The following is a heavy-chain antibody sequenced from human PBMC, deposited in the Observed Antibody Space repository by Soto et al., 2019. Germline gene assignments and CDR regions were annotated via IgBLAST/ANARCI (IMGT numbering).Heavy chain of an antibody. CDR1: GYTFTSYG. CDR2: ISAYNGNT. CDR3: ARTTGDIVVVVAATPPDY. D-gene: IGHD2-15*01. J-gene: IGHJ4*02. Sequence: QVQLVQSGTEVKKPGASVKVSCKASGYTFTSYGISWVRQAPGQGLEWMGWISAYNGNTNYAQKLQGRVTMTTDTSTSTAYMELRSLRSDDTAVYYCARTTGDIVVVVAATPPDYWGQGTLVTVSS. V-gene: IGHV1-18*01.